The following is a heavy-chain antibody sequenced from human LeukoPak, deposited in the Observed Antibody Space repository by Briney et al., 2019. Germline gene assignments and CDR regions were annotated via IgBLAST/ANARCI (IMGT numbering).Heavy chain of an antibody. D-gene: IGHD3-22*01. J-gene: IGHJ4*02. V-gene: IGHV1-3*03. Sequence: ASVKVSCTASGYTFTSYAMHWVRQAPGQRLEWMGWIDAGNGNTKYSQEFQGRVTITRDTSASTAYMELSSLRSEDMAVYYCARATGGYSPFDYWGQGTLVTVSS. CDR2: IDAGNGNT. CDR3: ARATGGYSPFDY. CDR1: GYTFTSYA.